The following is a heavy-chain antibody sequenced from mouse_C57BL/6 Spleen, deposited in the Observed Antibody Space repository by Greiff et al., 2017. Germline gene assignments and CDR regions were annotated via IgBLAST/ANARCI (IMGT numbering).Heavy chain of an antibody. CDR1: GFTFSSYA. J-gene: IGHJ4*01. V-gene: IGHV5-4*01. CDR3: ARGRRYAMDY. Sequence: EVQLVESGGGLVKPGGSLKLSCAASGFTFSSYAMSWVSQSPEKRLEWVATISDGGGYTYYTDNVKGRFTLSRDNAKNNLYLQMSHLKSEDTAMYYCARGRRYAMDYWGQGTSVTVSA. CDR2: ISDGGGYT.